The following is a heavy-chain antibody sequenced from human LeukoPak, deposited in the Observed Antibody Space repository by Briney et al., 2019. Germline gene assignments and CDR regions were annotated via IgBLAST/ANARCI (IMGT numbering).Heavy chain of an antibody. Sequence: PSETLSLTCAVYGGSFSGYYWSWLRQPPGKGLEWIGEINHSGSTNYNPSLKSRVTISVDTSKNQFSLKLSSVTAADTAVYYCAREAGVIAVAGIDYRGQGTLVTVSS. CDR3: AREAGVIAVAGIDY. V-gene: IGHV4-34*01. CDR2: INHSGST. J-gene: IGHJ4*02. D-gene: IGHD6-19*01. CDR1: GGSFSGYY.